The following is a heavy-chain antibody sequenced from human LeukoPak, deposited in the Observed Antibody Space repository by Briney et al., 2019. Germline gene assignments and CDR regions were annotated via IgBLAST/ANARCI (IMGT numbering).Heavy chain of an antibody. J-gene: IGHJ4*02. CDR2: IIPIFGTA. CDR3: ARDAMIVVAGYYFDY. V-gene: IGHV1-69*05. CDR1: GGTFSSYA. Sequence: SVKVSCKASGGTFSSYAISWVRQAPGQGLEWMGRIIPIFGTANYAQKFQGRVTITTDESTSTAYMELSSLRSEDTAVYYCARDAMIVVAGYYFDYWGQGTLVTVSS. D-gene: IGHD3-22*01.